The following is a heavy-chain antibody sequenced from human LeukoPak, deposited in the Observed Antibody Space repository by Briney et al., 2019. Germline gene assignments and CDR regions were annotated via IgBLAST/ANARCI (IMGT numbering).Heavy chain of an antibody. CDR1: GGSISSYY. V-gene: IGHV4-59*01. CDR3: ARPAGSNTDAFDI. J-gene: IGHJ3*02. Sequence: PSETLSLTCTVSGGSISSYYWSWIRQPPGKGLEWIGYIYYSGSTNYSPSLKSRVTISVDTSKNQFSLKLSSVTAADTAVYYCARPAGSNTDAFDIWGQGTMVTVSS. D-gene: IGHD2-15*01. CDR2: IYYSGST.